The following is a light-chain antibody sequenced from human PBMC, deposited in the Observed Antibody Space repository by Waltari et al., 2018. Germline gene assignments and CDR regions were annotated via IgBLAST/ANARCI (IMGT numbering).Light chain of an antibody. Sequence: SVLTQPPSVSGAPGQRVTISCTGSSSNFGAGYDVPWYQQLPGTAPKVLIYENINRPSGVPDRFPGSKSGTSASLAITGLQAEDEADYYCQSYDTGLKGYVFGTGTKVTVL. CDR1: SSNFGAGYD. CDR2: ENI. V-gene: IGLV1-40*01. CDR3: QSYDTGLKGYV. J-gene: IGLJ1*01.